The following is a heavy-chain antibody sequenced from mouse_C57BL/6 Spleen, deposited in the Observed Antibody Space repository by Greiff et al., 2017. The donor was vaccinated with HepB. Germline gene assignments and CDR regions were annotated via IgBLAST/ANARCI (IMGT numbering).Heavy chain of an antibody. Sequence: QVQLKQPGAELVKPGASVKLSCKASGYTFTSYWMHWVKQRPGQGLEWIGMIHPNSGSTNYNEKFKSMATLTVDKSSSTAYMQLSSLTSEDSAVYYCARWGGTVYAMDYWGQGTSVTVSS. CDR2: IHPNSGST. CDR3: ARWGGTVYAMDY. V-gene: IGHV1-64*01. CDR1: GYTFTSYW. J-gene: IGHJ4*01. D-gene: IGHD3-1*01.